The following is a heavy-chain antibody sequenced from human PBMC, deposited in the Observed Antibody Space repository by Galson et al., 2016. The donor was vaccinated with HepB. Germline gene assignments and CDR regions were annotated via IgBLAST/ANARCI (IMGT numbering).Heavy chain of an antibody. CDR3: ARDRRGIFGLSHYYGLDV. V-gene: IGHV3-53*01. D-gene: IGHD2-15*01. J-gene: IGHJ6*02. Sequence: SLRLSCAASGITVSSSYMSWVRQAPGKGLGWVSGIHSGSRTHYAESVGGRFTISRDNSKNILYLQLNRLTVEDTALYYCARDRRGIFGLSHYYGLDVWGQGTTVTVSS. CDR1: GITVSSSY. CDR2: IHSGSRT.